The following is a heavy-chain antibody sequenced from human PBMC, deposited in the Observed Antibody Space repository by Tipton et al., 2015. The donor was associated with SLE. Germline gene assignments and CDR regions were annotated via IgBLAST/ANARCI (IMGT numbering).Heavy chain of an antibody. D-gene: IGHD6-13*01. J-gene: IGHJ4*02. CDR2: INHSGST. CDR3: ARKLWDSSSWRSYDS. V-gene: IGHV4-34*01. Sequence: TLSLTCAVYGGSFSDYYWSWIRQPPGKGLEWIGEINHSGSTNYNPSLKSRVTISVDGSKNQVSLKLGSVTAADTAMYYCARKLWDSSSWRSYDSWGLGTLVTVAS. CDR1: GGSFSDYY.